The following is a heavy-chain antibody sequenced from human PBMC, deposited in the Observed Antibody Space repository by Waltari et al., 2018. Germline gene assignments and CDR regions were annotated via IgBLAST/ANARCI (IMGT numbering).Heavy chain of an antibody. CDR2: IKQDGSEK. D-gene: IGHD6-6*01. CDR1: GFTFSSYW. V-gene: IGHV3-7*01. J-gene: IGHJ3*02. Sequence: EVQLVESGGGLVQPGGSLRLSCAASGFTFSSYWMSWVRQAPGKGLEWVANIKQDGSEKYYVDSVNCRFTISRDNAKNSLYLQMNSLRAEDTAVYYCERIAARLNAFDIWGQGTMVIVSS. CDR3: ERIAARLNAFDI.